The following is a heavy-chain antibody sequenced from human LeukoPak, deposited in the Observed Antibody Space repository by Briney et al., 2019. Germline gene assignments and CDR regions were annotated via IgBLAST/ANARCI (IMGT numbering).Heavy chain of an antibody. D-gene: IGHD6-6*01. Sequence: SETLSLTCTVSGGSISSYYWSWIRQPPGKGLEWIGYIYYSGSTNYNPSLKSRVTISVDTSKNQFSLKLSSVTAADTAVYYCARGGSSAGYYYYYYMDVWGKGTTVTVSS. J-gene: IGHJ6*03. CDR2: IYYSGST. CDR1: GGSISSYY. CDR3: ARGGSSAGYYYYYYMDV. V-gene: IGHV4-59*01.